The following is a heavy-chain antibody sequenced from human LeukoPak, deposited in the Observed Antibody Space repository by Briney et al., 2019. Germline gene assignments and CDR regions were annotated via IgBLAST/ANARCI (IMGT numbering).Heavy chain of an antibody. CDR3: ARGGIVVVPAAISWFDP. V-gene: IGHV4-30-4*01. CDR1: GGSISSGDYY. D-gene: IGHD2-2*02. J-gene: IGHJ5*02. CDR2: IYYSGST. Sequence: PSETLSLTCTVSGGSISSGDYYWSWIRQPPGKGLEWIGYIYYSGSTYYNPSLKSRVTISVDTSKYQFSLKLSSVTAADTAVYYCARGGIVVVPAAISWFDPWGQGTLVTVSS.